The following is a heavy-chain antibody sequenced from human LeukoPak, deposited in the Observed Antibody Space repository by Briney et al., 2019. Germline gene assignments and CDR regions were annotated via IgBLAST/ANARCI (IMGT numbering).Heavy chain of an antibody. V-gene: IGHV3-15*01. CDR3: TTQSHMDV. CDR1: GFTFSNAW. J-gene: IGHJ6*03. CDR2: IKKKTDGETT. Sequence: GGSLRLSSAASGFTFSNAWMSWVRQAPGKGPEWVGRIKKKTDGETTDYAAPVKGRFIISRDDSKNTLYLQMNSLKTADTAVYYCTTQSHMDVWGKGTTVTVSS.